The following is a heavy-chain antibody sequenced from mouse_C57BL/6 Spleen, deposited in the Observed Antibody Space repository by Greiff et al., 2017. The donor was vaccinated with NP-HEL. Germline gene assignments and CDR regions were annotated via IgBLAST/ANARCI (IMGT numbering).Heavy chain of an antibody. J-gene: IGHJ2*01. D-gene: IGHD2-1*01. CDR3: ARSHYGNPFDY. CDR1: GYTFTSYG. CDR2: IYPRSGNT. V-gene: IGHV1-81*01. Sequence: QVQLKQSGAELARPGASVKLSCKASGYTFTSYGISWVKQRTGQGLEWIGEIYPRSGNTYYNEKFKGKATLTADKSSSTAYMELRSLTSEDFAVYFCARSHYGNPFDYWGQGTTLTVSS.